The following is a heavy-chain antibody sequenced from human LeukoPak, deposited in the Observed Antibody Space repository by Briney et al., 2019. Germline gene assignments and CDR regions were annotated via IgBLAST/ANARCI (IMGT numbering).Heavy chain of an antibody. V-gene: IGHV4-39*07. D-gene: IGHD1-1*01. J-gene: IGHJ5*02. Sequence: SETLSLTCTVSGGSISSSSFFWAWIRQPPGKGLEWIGTIYYSGSTYYNPSLKSRVTMSVDTSKNQFSLKLSSVTAADTAVYYCARDRTANWFDPWGQGTLVTVSS. CDR3: ARDRTANWFDP. CDR2: IYYSGST. CDR1: GGSISSSSFF.